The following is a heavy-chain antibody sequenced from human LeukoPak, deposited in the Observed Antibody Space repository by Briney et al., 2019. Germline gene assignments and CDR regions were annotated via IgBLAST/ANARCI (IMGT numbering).Heavy chain of an antibody. Sequence: PGGSLRLSCAASGFTFSSYAMSWVRQAPGKGLEWVSAISGSGGSTYYADSVKGRFTISRDNSKNTLYLQMKSLRAGDTAIYYCAKALYSSSHWFDPWGQGTLVTVSS. CDR2: ISGSGGST. CDR3: AKALYSSSHWFDP. CDR1: GFTFSSYA. D-gene: IGHD6-6*01. V-gene: IGHV3-23*01. J-gene: IGHJ5*02.